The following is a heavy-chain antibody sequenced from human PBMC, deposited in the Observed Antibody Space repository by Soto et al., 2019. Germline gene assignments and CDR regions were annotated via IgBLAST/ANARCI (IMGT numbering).Heavy chain of an antibody. Sequence: GGSLRLSCAASGFTFSSYGMHWVRQAPGKGLEWVAVISYDGSNKYYADSVKGRFTISRDNSKNTLYPQMNSLRAEDTAVYYCAKGPIYYDKLGLDYWGQGTLVTVSS. D-gene: IGHD3-22*01. CDR3: AKGPIYYDKLGLDY. V-gene: IGHV3-30*18. CDR1: GFTFSSYG. CDR2: ISYDGSNK. J-gene: IGHJ4*02.